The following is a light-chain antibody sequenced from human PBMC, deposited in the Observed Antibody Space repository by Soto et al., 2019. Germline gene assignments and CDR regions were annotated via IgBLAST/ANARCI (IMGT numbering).Light chain of an antibody. Sequence: DIQLTQSPSFLSASVGDRVTITCRASQDISSFLVWYQQKAGKAPKLLIFAASTLQSGVPSRFSGSGSGTEFTLTISSLQPEDFATYYCQQLKTYPRTFGQGTKLEIK. J-gene: IGKJ2*01. V-gene: IGKV1-9*01. CDR2: AAS. CDR1: QDISSF. CDR3: QQLKTYPRT.